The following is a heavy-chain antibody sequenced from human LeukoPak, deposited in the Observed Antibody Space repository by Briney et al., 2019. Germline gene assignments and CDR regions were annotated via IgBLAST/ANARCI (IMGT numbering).Heavy chain of an antibody. CDR3: ARMGSGWSDNWFDP. D-gene: IGHD6-19*01. V-gene: IGHV3-33*01. CDR1: GFTFSSYG. CDR2: IWYDGSNK. J-gene: IGHJ5*02. Sequence: PGRSLRLSCAASGFTFSSYGMHWVRQAPGKGLEWVAVIWYDGSNKYYADSVKGRFTISRDNSKNTLYLQMNSLRAEDTAVYYCARMGSGWSDNWFDPWGQGTLVTVSS.